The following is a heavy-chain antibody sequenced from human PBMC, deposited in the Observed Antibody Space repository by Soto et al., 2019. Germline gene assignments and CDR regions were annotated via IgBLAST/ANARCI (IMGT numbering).Heavy chain of an antibody. J-gene: IGHJ4*02. D-gene: IGHD3-10*01. CDR1: GYTFTSYA. V-gene: IGHV1-3*01. Sequence: ASVKVSCKASGYTFTSYAMHWVRQAPGQRLEWMGWINAGNGNTKYSQKFQGRVTITRDTSASTAYMELSSLRSEDTAVYYCARDHYYGSGSYNFFDYWGQGSLVTVSS. CDR2: INAGNGNT. CDR3: ARDHYYGSGSYNFFDY.